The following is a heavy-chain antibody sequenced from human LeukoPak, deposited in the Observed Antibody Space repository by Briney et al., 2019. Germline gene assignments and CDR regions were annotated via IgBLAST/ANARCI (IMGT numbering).Heavy chain of an antibody. CDR1: GGSISSYY. CDR3: ARHARGTGYFDY. J-gene: IGHJ4*02. D-gene: IGHD3/OR15-3a*01. V-gene: IGHV4-59*08. Sequence: SETLSLTCTVSGGSISSYYWSWIRQPPGKGLEWIGYIYYSGSTNYNPSLKSRVTISVDTSKNQFSLNLRSVTAADTAVYYCARHARGTGYFDYWGQGTLVTVSS. CDR2: IYYSGST.